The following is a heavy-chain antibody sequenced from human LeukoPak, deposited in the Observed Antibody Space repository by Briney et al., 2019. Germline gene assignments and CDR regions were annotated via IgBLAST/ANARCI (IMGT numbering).Heavy chain of an antibody. D-gene: IGHD1-26*01. V-gene: IGHV4-59*08. CDR3: ARQPYMLGAYYFDF. J-gene: IGHJ4*02. Sequence: SETLSPTCSVSGGSMTGHYWSWIRQPPGKGLEWIAYVFYSGDTNYNPSLKSRVTISVDTSKNQFSLKLDSVTAADTAVYFCARQPYMLGAYYFDFWGQGTLVTVSS. CDR2: VFYSGDT. CDR1: GGSMTGHY.